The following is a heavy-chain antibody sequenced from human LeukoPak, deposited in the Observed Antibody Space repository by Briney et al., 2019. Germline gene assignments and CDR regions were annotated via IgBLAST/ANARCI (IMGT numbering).Heavy chain of an antibody. V-gene: IGHV3-53*01. Sequence: GGSLRLSCAASGFTVRSNYMTWVRQSPGKGLEWVSVIYNGGDTNYADSVKGRFAISRDSSKNTLYLQMNSLRAEDTAVYYCARGFITVSGRGQHYYHGMDVWGQGTTVTVSS. J-gene: IGHJ6*02. CDR3: ARGFITVSGRGQHYYHGMDV. CDR2: IYNGGDT. D-gene: IGHD6-19*01. CDR1: GFTVRSNY.